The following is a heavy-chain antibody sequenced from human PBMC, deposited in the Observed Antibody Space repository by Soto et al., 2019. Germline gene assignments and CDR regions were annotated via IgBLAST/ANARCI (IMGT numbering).Heavy chain of an antibody. CDR1: GGSISSSSFH. J-gene: IGHJ5*02. Sequence: SETLSLTCTVSGGSISSSSFHWGWIRQPPGKGLEWIGSIYYSGSTYYSPSLKSRVTISVDTSKNQFSLKLSSVTAADTAVYYCASREREADTGGWFAPSGQGTLVTVSS. V-gene: IGHV4-39*01. CDR2: IYYSGST. CDR3: ASREREADTGGWFAP. D-gene: IGHD2-15*01.